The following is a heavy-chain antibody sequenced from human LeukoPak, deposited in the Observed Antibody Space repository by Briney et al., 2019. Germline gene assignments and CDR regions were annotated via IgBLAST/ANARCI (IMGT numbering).Heavy chain of an antibody. CDR2: IYYSGST. CDR1: GGSISSGDYY. D-gene: IGHD3-3*01. Sequence: SETLSLTCTVSGGSISSGDYYWSWIRQPPGKGLEWIGYIYYSGSTYYNPSLKSRVTISVDTSKNQFSLKLSSVTAADTAVYYCARLKPELGDFWSGYYGIRYYYYMDVWGKGTTVTVSS. J-gene: IGHJ6*03. CDR3: ARLKPELGDFWSGYYGIRYYYYMDV. V-gene: IGHV4-30-4*01.